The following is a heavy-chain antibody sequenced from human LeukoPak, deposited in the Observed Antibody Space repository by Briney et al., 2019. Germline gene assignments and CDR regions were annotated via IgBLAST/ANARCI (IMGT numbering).Heavy chain of an antibody. Sequence: GGSLRLSCAASGFAFGSYTMIWVRQAPGKGLEWVSSISSSSSYIYYADSVKGRFTISRDNAKNSLYLQMNSLRAEDTAVYYCARVPRYSYGYVDYYYMDVWGKGTTVTVSS. CDR3: ARVPRYSYGYVDYYYMDV. D-gene: IGHD5-18*01. V-gene: IGHV3-21*01. CDR2: ISSSSSYI. J-gene: IGHJ6*03. CDR1: GFAFGSYT.